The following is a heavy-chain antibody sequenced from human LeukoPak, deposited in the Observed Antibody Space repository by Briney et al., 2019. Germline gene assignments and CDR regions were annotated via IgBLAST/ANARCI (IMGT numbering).Heavy chain of an antibody. Sequence: ASVKVSCKVSGYTLTELSMHWVRQAPGKGLEWMGGFDPEVGKTIYAQKFQGRVTMTEDTSTDTAYMELSSLRSEDTAVYYCATRYCSGGSCPNYYYYINVWGKGTTVTISS. J-gene: IGHJ6*03. D-gene: IGHD2-15*01. V-gene: IGHV1-24*01. CDR3: ATRYCSGGSCPNYYYYINV. CDR2: FDPEVGKT. CDR1: GYTLTELS.